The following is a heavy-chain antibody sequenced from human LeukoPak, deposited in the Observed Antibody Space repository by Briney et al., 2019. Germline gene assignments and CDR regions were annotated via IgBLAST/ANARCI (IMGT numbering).Heavy chain of an antibody. Sequence: GESLKIPFKGLGYRFSSYWNAWVRQRPGKGLEWMGIIYPGGSETRYDPSFQGQVTISADSSTSTAYLQWSSLRASDTAMYYCARASRDGYNQNFDHWGEGTLVTASS. J-gene: IGHJ4*02. V-gene: IGHV5-51*01. CDR1: GYRFSSYW. CDR3: ARASRDGYNQNFDH. D-gene: IGHD5-24*01. CDR2: IYPGGSET.